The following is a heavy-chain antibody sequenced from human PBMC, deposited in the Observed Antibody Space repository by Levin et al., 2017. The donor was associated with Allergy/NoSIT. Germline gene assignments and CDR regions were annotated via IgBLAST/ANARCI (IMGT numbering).Heavy chain of an antibody. CDR3: ARVSLTMYGDNAPNDY. D-gene: IGHD4/OR15-4a*01. CDR2: IGGSGAYK. CDR1: GFTFSSHI. V-gene: IGHV3-21*01. Sequence: SGGSLRLSCAAYGFTFSSHIMNWVRQAPGKGLEWVSSIGGSGAYKYYADSVKGRFTISRDNAKNSLYLQMNSLRAEDTAVYYCARVSLTMYGDNAPNDYWGQGTLVTVSS. J-gene: IGHJ4*02.